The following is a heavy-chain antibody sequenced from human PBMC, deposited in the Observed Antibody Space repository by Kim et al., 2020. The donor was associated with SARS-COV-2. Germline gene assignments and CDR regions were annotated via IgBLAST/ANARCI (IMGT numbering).Heavy chain of an antibody. V-gene: IGHV3-33*01. CDR2: IWYDGSNK. J-gene: IGHJ4*02. Sequence: GGSLRLSCAASGFTFSSYGMHWVRQAPGKGLEWVAVIWYDGSNKYYADSVKGRFTISRDNSKNTLYLQMNSLRAEDTAVYYCARDMSHPGALGVVPAAAPFDYWGQGTLVTVSS. D-gene: IGHD2-2*01. CDR1: GFTFSSYG. CDR3: ARDMSHPGALGVVPAAAPFDY.